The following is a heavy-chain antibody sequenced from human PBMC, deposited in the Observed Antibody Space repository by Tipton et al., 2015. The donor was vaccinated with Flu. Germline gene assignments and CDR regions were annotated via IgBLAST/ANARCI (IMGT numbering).Heavy chain of an antibody. J-gene: IGHJ5*02. CDR1: GGSISSGGYY. V-gene: IGHV4-31*03. CDR3: ARGGLPGGNH. CDR2: IYYSGST. D-gene: IGHD3/OR15-3a*01. Sequence: TLSLTCTVSGGSISSGGYYWSWIRQHPGKGLEWIGYIYYSGSTYYNPSLKSRVTISVDTSKNQFSLKLSSVTAADTAVYYCARGGLPGGNHWGQGTLVTVSS.